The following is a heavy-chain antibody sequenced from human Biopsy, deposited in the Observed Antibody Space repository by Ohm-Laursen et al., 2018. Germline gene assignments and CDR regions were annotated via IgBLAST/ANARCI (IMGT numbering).Heavy chain of an antibody. CDR3: ARDGAGSYHDY. V-gene: IGHV3-11*01. Sequence: SLRPSCSASGFTFSDYYMSWIRQAPGKGLEWLSYISGSGTTIFYADSVKGRFTVSRDNAKNSQYLQMNSLTVEDTAVYYCARDGAGSYHDYWGQGTLVTVSS. CDR2: ISGSGTTI. D-gene: IGHD3-10*01. CDR1: GFTFSDYY. J-gene: IGHJ4*02.